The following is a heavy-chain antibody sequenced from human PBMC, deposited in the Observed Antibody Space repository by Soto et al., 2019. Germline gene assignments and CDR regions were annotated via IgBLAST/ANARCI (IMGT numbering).Heavy chain of an antibody. CDR3: ARPGQAAIAAAGTGSSYGMDV. Sequence: SVKVSCKASGGTFSSYAISWVRQAPGQGLEWMGGIIPIFGTANYAQKSQGRVTITADESTSTAYIELSSLSSEDTAVYYCARPGQAAIAAAGTGSSYGMDVWGQGTPVTVSS. V-gene: IGHV1-69*13. D-gene: IGHD6-13*01. CDR2: IIPIFGTA. J-gene: IGHJ6*02. CDR1: GGTFSSYA.